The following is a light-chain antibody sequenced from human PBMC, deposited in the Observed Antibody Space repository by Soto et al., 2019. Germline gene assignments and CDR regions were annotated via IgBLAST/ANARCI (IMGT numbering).Light chain of an antibody. CDR2: GAS. J-gene: IGKJ4*01. CDR3: QQFGDSLT. V-gene: IGKV3-20*01. Sequence: ETVLTQSPGTLSLSPGERATLSCMASQPVFIRYLAWYQQKPGQAPRLLIYGASTRATGIPDRFSGSGSGTDFTLTVSRLEPEDFAVYYCQQFGDSLTFGGGTKVEI. CDR1: QPVFIRY.